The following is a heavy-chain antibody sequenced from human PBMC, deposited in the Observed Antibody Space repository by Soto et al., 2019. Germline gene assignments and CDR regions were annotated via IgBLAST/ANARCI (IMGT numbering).Heavy chain of an antibody. D-gene: IGHD3-16*02. J-gene: IGHJ4*02. CDR1: GFTFSSYA. CDR3: AKPYDYIWGSYRSLFDY. CDR2: ISGSGGST. Sequence: GGSLRLSCAASGFTFSSYAMSWVRQAPGKGLEWASAISGSGGSTYYADSVKGRFTISRDNSKNTLYLQMNSLRAEDTAVYYCAKPYDYIWGSYRSLFDYWGQGTLVTVSS. V-gene: IGHV3-23*01.